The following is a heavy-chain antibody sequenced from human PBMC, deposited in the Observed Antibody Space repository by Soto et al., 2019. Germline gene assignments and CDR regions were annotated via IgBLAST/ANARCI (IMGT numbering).Heavy chain of an antibody. D-gene: IGHD6-13*01. Sequence: GESLKISCKGSGDSFTSYWIGWARQMPGKGLEWMGIIYPGDSDTRYSPSFQGQVTISADKSISTAYLQWSSLKASDIAMYYCARTAAAGKYYYGMDVWGQGTTVTVSS. V-gene: IGHV5-51*01. CDR2: IYPGDSDT. CDR1: GDSFTSYW. CDR3: ARTAAAGKYYYGMDV. J-gene: IGHJ6*02.